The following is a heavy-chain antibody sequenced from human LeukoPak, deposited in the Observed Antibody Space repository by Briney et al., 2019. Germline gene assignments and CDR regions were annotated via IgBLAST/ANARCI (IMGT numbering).Heavy chain of an antibody. Sequence: GGSLRLSCAASGFTFSDYYMSWIRQAPGKGLEWVSYISSSGSTIYYADSVKGRFTISRDNAKNSLYLQMNSLRAEDTAVYYCARDPRYSSSSDFYFDYWGQGTLVTVSS. CDR1: GFTFSDYY. CDR2: ISSSGSTI. CDR3: ARDPRYSSSSDFYFDY. J-gene: IGHJ4*02. V-gene: IGHV3-11*04. D-gene: IGHD6-6*01.